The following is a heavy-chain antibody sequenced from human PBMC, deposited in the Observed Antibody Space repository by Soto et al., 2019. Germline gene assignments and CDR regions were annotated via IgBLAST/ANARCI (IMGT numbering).Heavy chain of an antibody. J-gene: IGHJ3*02. D-gene: IGHD1-1*01. CDR1: GGFVSSGSYY. Sequence: TSETLSLTCAVYGGFVSSGSYYWSWIRQPPGKGLEWIGEMSHSGGTHFNPSLKSRVTISVDTSKNQFSLKMSSVTAADTALYYCARVERGTATTVVDAFDIWGPGTMDTVSS. CDR3: ARVERGTATTVVDAFDI. V-gene: IGHV4-61*01. CDR2: MSHSGGT.